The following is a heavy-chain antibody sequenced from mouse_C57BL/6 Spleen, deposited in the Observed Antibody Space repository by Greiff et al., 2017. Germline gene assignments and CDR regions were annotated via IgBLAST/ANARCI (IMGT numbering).Heavy chain of an antibody. Sequence: QVQLQQSGPELVKPGASVKISCKASGYAFSSSWMNWVKQRPGKGLEWIGRIYPGDGDTNYNGKFKGKATLTADKSSSTAYMQLSSLTSEDSAVYFCARGQLGPYFDYWGQGTTLTVSS. CDR3: ARGQLGPYFDY. V-gene: IGHV1-82*01. D-gene: IGHD4-1*02. CDR2: IYPGDGDT. J-gene: IGHJ2*01. CDR1: GYAFSSSW.